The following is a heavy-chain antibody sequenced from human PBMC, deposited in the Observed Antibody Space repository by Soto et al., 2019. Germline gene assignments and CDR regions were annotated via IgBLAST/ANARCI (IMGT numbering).Heavy chain of an antibody. D-gene: IGHD1-26*01. J-gene: IGHJ5*02. CDR3: ARTDRWDGWFDP. Sequence: QVQLQESGPGLVKPSGTLSLTCAVSGGSISSSNWWSWVRQPPGKGLEWIGEIYHSGSTNYNPSLTSGVTIAVDKSKHQFSLKLSSVTAADAAVYYCARTDRWDGWFDPWGQGTLVTVSS. V-gene: IGHV4-4*02. CDR1: GGSISSSNW. CDR2: IYHSGST.